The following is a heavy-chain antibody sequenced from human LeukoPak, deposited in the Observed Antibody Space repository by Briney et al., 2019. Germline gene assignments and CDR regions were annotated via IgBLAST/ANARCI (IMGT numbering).Heavy chain of an antibody. CDR2: SYYCGST. J-gene: IGHJ5*02. CDR3: ARQNPNLFDP. CDR1: GGSISSNY. Sequence: SETLSLTCIVSGGSISSNYWRWIPQTPGKGLEWIGHSYYCGSTNYNPSLKSRDNISVDTSKNQFSLKLSTVAAADTAVYYCARQNPNLFDPWGQGTLVTVSS. V-gene: IGHV4-59*01.